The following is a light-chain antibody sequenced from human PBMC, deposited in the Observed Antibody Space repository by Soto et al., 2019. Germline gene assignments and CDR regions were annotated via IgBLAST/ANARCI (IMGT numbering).Light chain of an antibody. J-gene: IGLJ1*01. CDR2: AAT. Sequence: QSVLAQPASVSGSPGQSITISCTGASSDVAGYDFFSCYHHHPVTPPKLIIYAATHRPSGVCSRFYCPKSASTASLTISGLHVEDELDYFCGSYLSTTTREVFGTGTKGTVL. CDR3: GSYLSTTTREV. V-gene: IGLV2-14*01. CDR1: SSDVAGYDF.